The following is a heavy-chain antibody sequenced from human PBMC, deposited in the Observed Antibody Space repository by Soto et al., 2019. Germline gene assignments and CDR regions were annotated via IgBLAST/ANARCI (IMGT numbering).Heavy chain of an antibody. CDR2: FDPEDGET. CDR1: GYTLTELS. CDR3: ATGYCSGGSCFDAFDI. J-gene: IGHJ3*02. V-gene: IGHV1-24*01. Sequence: ASVKVSCKVSGYTLTELSMHWVRQAPGKGLEWMGGFDPEDGETIYAQKYQGRVTMTEDTSTDTAYMELCSLRSEDTAVYYCATGYCSGGSCFDAFDIWGQGTMVTVSS. D-gene: IGHD2-15*01.